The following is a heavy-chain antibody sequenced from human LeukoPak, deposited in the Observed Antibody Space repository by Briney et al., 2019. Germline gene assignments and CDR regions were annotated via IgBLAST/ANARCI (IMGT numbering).Heavy chain of an antibody. CDR2: IYYSGST. D-gene: IGHD2-21*01. V-gene: IGHV4-59*08. J-gene: IGHJ4*02. CDR1: GGSISSYY. Sequence: SETLSLTCTVSGGSISSYYWSWIRQPPGKGLEWIGYIYYSGSTNYNPSLKSRVTISVDTSKNQFSLKLSSVTAADTAVYYCASRGPNLWPDYWGQGTLVTVSS. CDR3: ASRGPNLWPDY.